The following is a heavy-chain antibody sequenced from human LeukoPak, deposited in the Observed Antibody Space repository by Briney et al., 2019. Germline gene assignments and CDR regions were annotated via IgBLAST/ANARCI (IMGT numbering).Heavy chain of an antibody. CDR1: GFKFNSYA. V-gene: IGHV3-23*01. CDR2: ISASGGST. Sequence: PGGSLRLSCAASGFKFNSYAMSWVRQAPGKGLEWVSVISASGGSTNYADSVKGRFTMSRANSQNTLYPQMNSLRAEDTAVYYCAKASELGRGYFDYWGQGTLVTVSS. J-gene: IGHJ4*02. D-gene: IGHD7-27*01. CDR3: AKASELGRGYFDY.